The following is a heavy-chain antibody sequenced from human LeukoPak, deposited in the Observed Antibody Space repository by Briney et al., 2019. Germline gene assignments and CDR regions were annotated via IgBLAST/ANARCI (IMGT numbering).Heavy chain of an antibody. J-gene: IGHJ4*02. D-gene: IGHD6-19*01. V-gene: IGHV3-53*01. CDR1: GFAVSTSW. Sequence: GGSLRLSCAASGFAVSTSWMSWVRQAPGKGLEWVSVIYSGGSTYYADSVKGRFTISRDNSKNTLYLQMNSLRAEDTAVYYCARESYNSGIDYWGQGTLVTVSS. CDR2: IYSGGST. CDR3: ARESYNSGIDY.